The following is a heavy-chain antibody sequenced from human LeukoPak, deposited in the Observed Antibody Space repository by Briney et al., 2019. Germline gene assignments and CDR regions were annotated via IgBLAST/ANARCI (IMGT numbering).Heavy chain of an antibody. V-gene: IGHV5-51*01. D-gene: IGHD1-26*01. CDR3: ATRPYAGSPNWYDP. CDR1: GHSFTNHW. CDR2: INFGDSET. J-gene: IGHJ5*02. Sequence: GESLKISCKASGHSFTNHWIGWARQMPGIGLEWVGNINFGDSETLYSPSFQGQVTISLDKSISTTYLQWRSLKASDTATYYCATRPYAGSPNWYDPWGQGTLVTVSS.